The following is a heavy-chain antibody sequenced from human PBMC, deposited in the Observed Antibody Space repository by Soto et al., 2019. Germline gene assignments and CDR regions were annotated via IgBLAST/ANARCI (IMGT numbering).Heavy chain of an antibody. J-gene: IGHJ4*02. CDR2: ISYDGRNK. Sequence: QVQLVESGGGVVQPGMSLRLSCAASGFNFNMYALHWVRQAPGKGLDWVALISYDGRNKYYADSVKGRFTISRDKSKNTVYLQMNSLRVEDTAVYYCARDTEGLVGVTPQPAYWGQGTLVTVSS. D-gene: IGHD1-26*01. CDR3: ARDTEGLVGVTPQPAY. CDR1: GFNFNMYA. V-gene: IGHV3-30*04.